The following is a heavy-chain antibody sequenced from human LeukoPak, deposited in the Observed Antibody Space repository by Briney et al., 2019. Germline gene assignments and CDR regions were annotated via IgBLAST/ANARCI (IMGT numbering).Heavy chain of an antibody. V-gene: IGHV5-51*01. CDR3: ARLTGTIDY. J-gene: IGHJ4*02. D-gene: IGHD1-1*01. CDR1: GYSFTSYW. Sequence: GESLKISCKGAGYSFTSYWVGWVRQMPGKGLEWMGIIYPGDSDTRYSPSLQGPVTLSPNKSISTAYLQWSSMKASDTAMYYCARLTGTIDYWGQGTLVTVSS. CDR2: IYPGDSDT.